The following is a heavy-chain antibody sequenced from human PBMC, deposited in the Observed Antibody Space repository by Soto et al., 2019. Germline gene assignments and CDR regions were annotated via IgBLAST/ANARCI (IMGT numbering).Heavy chain of an antibody. J-gene: IGHJ4*02. D-gene: IGHD3-10*01. Sequence: ASVKVSCKASGYTFTSYDINWVRQATGQGPEWMGWMNPDSGHTGYVQKFQGRVTMTRNTAISTAYMELSSLRSEDTAVYYCARSVGGSNVNFGYWGQGTLVTSPQ. V-gene: IGHV1-8*01. CDR3: ARSVGGSNVNFGY. CDR2: MNPDSGHT. CDR1: GYTFTSYD.